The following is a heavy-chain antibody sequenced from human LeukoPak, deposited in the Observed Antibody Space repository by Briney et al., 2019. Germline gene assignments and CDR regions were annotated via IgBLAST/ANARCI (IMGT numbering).Heavy chain of an antibody. CDR2: ISGSGGST. CDR1: GFTFSSYA. V-gene: IGHV3-23*01. Sequence: PGGSLRLSCAASGFTFSSYAMSWVRQAPGKGLEWVSAISGSGGSTYYADSVKGRFTISRDNSKNTLYLQMNSLRAEDTAVYYCAKDEDPLNYDILTGPLSMDVWGQGTTVTVSS. D-gene: IGHD3-9*01. CDR3: AKDEDPLNYDILTGPLSMDV. J-gene: IGHJ6*02.